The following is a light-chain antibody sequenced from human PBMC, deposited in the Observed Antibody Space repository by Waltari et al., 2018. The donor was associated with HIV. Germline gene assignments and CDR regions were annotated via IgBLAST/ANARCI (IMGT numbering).Light chain of an antibody. J-gene: IGLJ3*02. Sequence: QSALTQPASVSGAPGQSITISCTGTSSDVGGYNYVSWYQQHPGKAPKLMTYDVRTRPAGVSNRFSGSKSGNTVPLTISGLQAEDEADYYCSSYTSSSTRVFGGGTKLTVL. CDR3: SSYTSSSTRV. V-gene: IGLV2-14*03. CDR1: SSDVGGYNY. CDR2: DVR.